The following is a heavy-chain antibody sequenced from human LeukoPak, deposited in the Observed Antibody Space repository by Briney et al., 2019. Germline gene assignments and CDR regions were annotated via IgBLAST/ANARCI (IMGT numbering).Heavy chain of an antibody. CDR3: ARVIYSGWEGELSD. J-gene: IGHJ4*02. CDR1: GFTFSTYW. CDR2: INSDGSTT. D-gene: IGHD6-19*01. V-gene: IGHV3-74*01. Sequence: GGSLRLSCAASGFTFSTYWMHWVRQAPGKGLVWVSRINSDGSTTSYADSVMGRFTISRDNAKNTLYLQMNSLRAEDTAVYYCARVIYSGWEGELSDWGQGTLVTVSS.